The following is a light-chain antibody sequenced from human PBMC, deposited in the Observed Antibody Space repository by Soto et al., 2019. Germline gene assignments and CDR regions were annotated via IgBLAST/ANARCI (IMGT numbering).Light chain of an antibody. CDR2: DVS. Sequence: QSALTQPASVSGSPEQSITISCTGTSNDVGGYNYVSWYQQHPGKAPKLMIYDVSNRPSGVSNRFSGSKSGNTASLTISGLQAEDEADYYCSSYTSSSIVVFGGGTKVTVL. CDR1: SNDVGGYNY. J-gene: IGLJ2*01. CDR3: SSYTSSSIVV. V-gene: IGLV2-14*03.